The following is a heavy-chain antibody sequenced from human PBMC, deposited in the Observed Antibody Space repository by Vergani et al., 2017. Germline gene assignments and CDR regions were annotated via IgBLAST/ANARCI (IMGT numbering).Heavy chain of an antibody. Sequence: EVQLVESGGGLVQPGGSLRLSCAASGFTVSSNYMSWVRQAPGKGLEWVSVIYSGGSTYYADSVKGRFTISRDNYKNTLYLQMNSLRAEDTAVYYCARPFGVVIQESDAFDIWGQGTMVTVSS. J-gene: IGHJ3*02. V-gene: IGHV3-66*04. CDR2: IYSGGST. CDR1: GFTVSSNY. CDR3: ARPFGVVIQESDAFDI. D-gene: IGHD3-3*01.